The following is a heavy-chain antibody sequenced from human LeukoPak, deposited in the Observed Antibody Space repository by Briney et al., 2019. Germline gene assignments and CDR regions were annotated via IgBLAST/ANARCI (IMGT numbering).Heavy chain of an antibody. V-gene: IGHV3-23*01. CDR1: GFTFSSYA. Sequence: GGSLRLSCAASGFTFSSYAMSWVRQAPGKGLEWVSAISGSGGSTYYADSVKGRFTISRDNSKNTLYLQMNSLRAEDTAVYYCARALEAAMPAFDFDYWGQGTLVTVSS. J-gene: IGHJ4*02. D-gene: IGHD2-2*01. CDR3: ARALEAAMPAFDFDY. CDR2: ISGSGGST.